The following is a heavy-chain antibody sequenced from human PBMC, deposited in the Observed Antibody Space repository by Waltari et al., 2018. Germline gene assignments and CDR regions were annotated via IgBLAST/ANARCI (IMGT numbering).Heavy chain of an antibody. D-gene: IGHD6-13*01. Sequence: ELELSQSGAAVKKPGESLKISCKGSEYRFTTYWNAWRRQMPGKGLEWMGIIYPGDSDTRYSPSFQGQVTISADKSISTAYLQWSSLKASDTAMYYCARLGYKQLVDFDYWGQGTLVTVSS. J-gene: IGHJ4*02. CDR2: IYPGDSDT. CDR3: ARLGYKQLVDFDY. V-gene: IGHV5-51*01. CDR1: EYRFTTYW.